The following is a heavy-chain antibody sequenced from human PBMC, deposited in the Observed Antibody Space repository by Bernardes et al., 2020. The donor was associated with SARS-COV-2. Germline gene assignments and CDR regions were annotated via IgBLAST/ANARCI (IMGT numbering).Heavy chain of an antibody. CDR2: ISSSSSKI. V-gene: IGHV3-21*01. J-gene: IGHJ4*02. CDR1: GFTFSSYT. Sequence: GGSLRLSCAASGFTFSSYTMNWVRQAPGKGLEWVSSISSSSSKIYYADSVRGRFTISRDYAKNSLYLQMNSLRAEDTAVYYCARGEDGYNPSDYWGQGTLVTVSS. D-gene: IGHD1-20*01. CDR3: ARGEDGYNPSDY.